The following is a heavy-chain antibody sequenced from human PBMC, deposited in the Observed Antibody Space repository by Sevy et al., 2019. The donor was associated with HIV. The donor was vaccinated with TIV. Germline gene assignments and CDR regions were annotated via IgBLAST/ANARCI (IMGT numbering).Heavy chain of an antibody. CDR3: ARERPHPGERLFDI. D-gene: IGHD3-16*01. CDR1: GFTVSSNY. V-gene: IGHV3-66*01. CDR2: IYSSGST. Sequence: GGSLRLSCTAPGFTVSSNYMSWVRQAPGKGLEWLSVIYSSGSTYYADSVKGRFSISRDNSKNTMYLQMNSLRVEDTAVYYCARERPHPGERLFDIWGQGTMVTVSS. J-gene: IGHJ3*02.